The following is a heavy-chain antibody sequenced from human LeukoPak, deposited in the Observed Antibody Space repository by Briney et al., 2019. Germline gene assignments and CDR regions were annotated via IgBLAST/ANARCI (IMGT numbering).Heavy chain of an antibody. D-gene: IGHD3-10*01. CDR3: AREAQLLWFGELWNPAFDI. CDR2: INPNSGGT. J-gene: IGHJ3*02. Sequence: ASVKVSFKASGYTFTGYYMHWVRQAPGQGLEWMGWINPNSGGTNYAQKFQGRVTMTRDTSISTAYMELSRLRSDDTAVYYCAREAQLLWFGELWNPAFDIWGQGTMVTVSS. V-gene: IGHV1-2*02. CDR1: GYTFTGYY.